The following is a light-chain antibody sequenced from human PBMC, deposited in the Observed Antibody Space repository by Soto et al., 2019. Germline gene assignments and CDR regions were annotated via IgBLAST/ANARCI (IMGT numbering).Light chain of an antibody. Sequence: DIQMTQSPSTLSASVGDRVTISCRASQSIATRLAWYQQKPGKAPKVLIYDASNLESGVPSRFSGSGSGTEFTLTISNLQPDDFATYYCQQYDSYSRTFGQGTKVDIK. J-gene: IGKJ1*01. V-gene: IGKV1-5*01. CDR3: QQYDSYSRT. CDR2: DAS. CDR1: QSIATR.